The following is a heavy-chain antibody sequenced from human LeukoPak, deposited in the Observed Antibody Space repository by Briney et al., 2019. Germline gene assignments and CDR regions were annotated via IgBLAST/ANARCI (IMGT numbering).Heavy chain of an antibody. D-gene: IGHD3-10*01. J-gene: IGHJ5*02. CDR2: ISGDGGST. CDR3: AKDRVTMVRGAKQNNWFDP. V-gene: IGHV3-43*02. Sequence: GGSLRLSCAASGFTLDDYAMHWVRQAPGKGLEWVSLISGDGGSTYYADSVKGRFTISRDNSKNSLYLQMNSLRTEDTALYYCAKDRVTMVRGAKQNNWFDPWGQGTLVTVSS. CDR1: GFTLDDYA.